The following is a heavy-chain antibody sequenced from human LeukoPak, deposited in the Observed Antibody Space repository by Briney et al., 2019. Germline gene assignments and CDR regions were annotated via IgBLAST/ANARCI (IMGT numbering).Heavy chain of an antibody. J-gene: IGHJ4*02. Sequence: SGGSLRLSCEVSGFSFSSYWMTWVRQAPGKGLEWVANINQHGSETYYVDSVKGRFIISRDNAKNSLFLQMDSVTGGDTAVYYCSRGGLYRYSGTSGDYWGQGTLVTVSS. CDR3: SRGGLYRYSGTSGDY. CDR1: GFSFSSYW. CDR2: INQHGSET. V-gene: IGHV3-7*01. D-gene: IGHD1-26*01.